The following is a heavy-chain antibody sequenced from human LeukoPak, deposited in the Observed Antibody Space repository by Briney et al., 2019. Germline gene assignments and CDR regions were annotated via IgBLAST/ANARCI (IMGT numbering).Heavy chain of an antibody. J-gene: IGHJ6*03. D-gene: IGHD2-2*01. CDR1: GCRFDDYG. CDR3: GRVYCSTTSCYDYYDYYMDV. Sequence: GGSLRLSCAASGCRFDDYGMSWVRHVPGKGLEWVSGTNWDGASTGYADSVKGRFTISRDNVKNFLYLQMNSLRVEDTALYFCGRVYCSTTSCYDYYDYYMDVWGKGTTVTVSS. V-gene: IGHV3-20*04. CDR2: TNWDGAST.